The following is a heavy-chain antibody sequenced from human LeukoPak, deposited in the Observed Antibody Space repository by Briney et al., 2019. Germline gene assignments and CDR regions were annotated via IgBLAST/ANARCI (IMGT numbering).Heavy chain of an antibody. CDR2: IKQDGNEK. J-gene: IGHJ6*02. Sequence: PGGSLRLSCAASGFTFSSHWMNWVRQAPGKGLEWVANIKQDGNEKYYVDSVKGRFTISRDNAKNSLYLQMSSLRAEDTAVYYCASRYEGASYYYYGMDVWGQGTTVTVSS. D-gene: IGHD1-14*01. V-gene: IGHV3-7*02. CDR1: GFTFSSHW. CDR3: ASRYEGASYYYYGMDV.